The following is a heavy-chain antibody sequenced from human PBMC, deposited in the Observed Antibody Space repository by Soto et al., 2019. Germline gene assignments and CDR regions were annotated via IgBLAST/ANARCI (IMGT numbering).Heavy chain of an antibody. CDR1: GGSISSSSYY. D-gene: IGHD3-16*02. V-gene: IGHV4-39*01. J-gene: IGHJ5*02. CDR3: ARHFADDYVWGSYRFFGPSPNWFDP. CDR2: IYYSGST. Sequence: QLQLQESGPGLVKPSETLSLTCTVSGGSISSSSYYWGWIRQPPGKGLEWIGSIYYSGSTYYNPSLKSRVTISVDTAKNQFPLKLSSVTAADTAVYYSARHFADDYVWGSYRFFGPSPNWFDPWGQGTLVTVSS.